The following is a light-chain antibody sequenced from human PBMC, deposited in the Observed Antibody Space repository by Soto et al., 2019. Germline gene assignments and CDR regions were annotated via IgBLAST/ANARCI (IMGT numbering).Light chain of an antibody. J-gene: IGLJ3*02. V-gene: IGLV1-40*01. Sequence: QLVLTQPPSVSRAPGQRVTISCTGSSSNIGAGYDVHWYQQLPGTAPKLLIYGNSNRPSGVPDRFSGSKSGTSASLAITGLQAEDEADYYCQSYDSSLSGSVFGGGTKLTLL. CDR1: SSNIGAGYD. CDR3: QSYDSSLSGSV. CDR2: GNS.